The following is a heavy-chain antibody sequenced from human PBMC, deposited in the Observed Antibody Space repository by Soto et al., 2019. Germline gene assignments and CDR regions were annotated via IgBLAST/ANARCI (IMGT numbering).Heavy chain of an antibody. V-gene: IGHV3-30*18. CDR1: GFTFSSYG. J-gene: IGHJ4*02. Sequence: QVQLVESGGGVVQPGRSLRLSCAASGFTFSSYGMHWVRQAPGKGLEWVAVISYDGSNKYYADSVKGRFTISRDNSKNTLYLQMNRLRAEDTAVYYFAKEDFDYWGQGTLVTVSS. CDR3: AKEDFDY. CDR2: ISYDGSNK.